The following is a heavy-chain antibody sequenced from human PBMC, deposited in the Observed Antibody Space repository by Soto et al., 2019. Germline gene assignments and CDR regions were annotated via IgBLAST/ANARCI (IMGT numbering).Heavy chain of an antibody. CDR1: GYTFTSYY. J-gene: IGHJ4*02. CDR2: INPSGGST. Sequence: QVQLVQSGAEVKKPGASVKVSCKASGYTFTSYYMHWVRQAPGQGLEWMGIINPSGGSTSYAQKFXGXVXXTRDTSTSTVYMELSSLRSEDTAVYYCARSQELDYWGQGTLVTVSS. V-gene: IGHV1-46*03. CDR3: ARSQELDY. D-gene: IGHD1-26*01.